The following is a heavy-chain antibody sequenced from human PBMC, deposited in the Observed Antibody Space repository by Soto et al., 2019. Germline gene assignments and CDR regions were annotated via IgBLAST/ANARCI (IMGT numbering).Heavy chain of an antibody. V-gene: IGHV3-30*18. D-gene: IGHD1-1*01. Sequence: QVQLVESGGGVVQPGRSLRLSCAASGFTFRSHGMHWVRQAPGKGLEWVTLISYDGSDKYYADSVKGRFTISRDNSKNILYLQINSLVPEDTAVYYCAKDFGINWYYFDCWGQGTLVTVSS. CDR1: GFTFRSHG. CDR3: AKDFGINWYYFDC. J-gene: IGHJ4*02. CDR2: ISYDGSDK.